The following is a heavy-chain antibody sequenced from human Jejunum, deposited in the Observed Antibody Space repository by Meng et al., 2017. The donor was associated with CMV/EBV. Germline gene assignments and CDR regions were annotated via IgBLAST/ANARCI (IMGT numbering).Heavy chain of an antibody. CDR1: GGFLNYNPYY. CDR2: INYSGRT. CDR3: ARDRDDNWGNFDS. Sequence: SGGFLNYNPYYWAWIRQPPGKGLEWIGSINYSGRTYHNPSLRSRVSISVDTPNNKFSLKLTSVAAADTAIYYCARDRDDNWGNFDSWGQGSLVTVSS. V-gene: IGHV4-39*07. D-gene: IGHD7-27*01. J-gene: IGHJ4*02.